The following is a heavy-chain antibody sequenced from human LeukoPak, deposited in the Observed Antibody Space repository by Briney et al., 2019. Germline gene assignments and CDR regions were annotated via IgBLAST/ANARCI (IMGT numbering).Heavy chain of an antibody. J-gene: IGHJ4*02. CDR1: GYTFTSYG. V-gene: IGHV1-18*01. CDR2: ISAYNGNT. Sequence: VASVKVSCKASGYTFTSYGISWVRQAPGQGLEWMGWISAYNGNTNYAQNLQGRVTMTTDTSTSTAYMELRSLRSDDTAVYYCTRVDLSWDSSGYSQAANDYWGQGTLVIVSS. CDR3: TRVDLSWDSSGYSQAANDY. D-gene: IGHD3-22*01.